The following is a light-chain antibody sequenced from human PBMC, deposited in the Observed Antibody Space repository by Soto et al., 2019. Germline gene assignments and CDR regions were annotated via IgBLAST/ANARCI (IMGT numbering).Light chain of an antibody. CDR2: NDD. J-gene: IGLJ3*02. Sequence: QAVVTQPPSVSETPGLRVTISCSGGSSNIGRDTVNWYQQLPGTAPKLLMFNDDQRPSGVPDRFSGSRSGTSASLAISGLQSDDEADYFCSTWDDSLNGWVFGGGTKVTVL. CDR3: STWDDSLNGWV. V-gene: IGLV1-44*01. CDR1: SSNIGRDT.